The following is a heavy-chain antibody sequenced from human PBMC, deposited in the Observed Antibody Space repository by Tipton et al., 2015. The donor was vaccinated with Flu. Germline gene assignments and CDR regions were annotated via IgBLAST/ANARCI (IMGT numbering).Heavy chain of an antibody. J-gene: IGHJ4*02. D-gene: IGHD3-10*02. V-gene: IGHV4-39*01. CDR2: FYYSGST. CDR1: GGSISSGSYY. CDR3: ARLSYYDVDLKNFYFED. Sequence: TLSLTCTVSGGSISSGSYYWGWIRQPPGKGLEWIGIFYYSGSTYYNSSLKSRVTISVDTSKNQFSLKMSSVTAADTAVYYCARLSYYDVDLKNFYFEDWGQGTLVTVSS.